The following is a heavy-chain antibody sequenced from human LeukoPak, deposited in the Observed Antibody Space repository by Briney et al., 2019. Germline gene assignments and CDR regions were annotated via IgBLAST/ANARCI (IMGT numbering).Heavy chain of an antibody. Sequence: PGESLKISCKGSGYSFTSYWIGWVRQMPGKGLEWMGIIYPGDSDTRYSPSFQGQVTISADKSISTAYLQWSSLKASDTAMYYCARFIHYYDSSAQPRSGAFDIWGQGTMVTVSS. V-gene: IGHV5-51*01. CDR2: IYPGDSDT. CDR1: GYSFTSYW. CDR3: ARFIHYYDSSAQPRSGAFDI. D-gene: IGHD3-22*01. J-gene: IGHJ3*02.